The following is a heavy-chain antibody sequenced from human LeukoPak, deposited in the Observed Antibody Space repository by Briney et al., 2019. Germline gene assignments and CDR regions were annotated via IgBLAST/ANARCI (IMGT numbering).Heavy chain of an antibody. CDR3: ARIGIRGSHLFDY. Sequence: GGALRLSCAASGFSFSSYWMSWVRQAPGKGREWVSSISSSSSYIYYADSVQGRFTISRDNAKNSLYLQMNSLRAEDTAVYYCARIGIRGSHLFDYWGQGTLVTVSS. V-gene: IGHV3-21*01. D-gene: IGHD1-26*01. CDR2: ISSSSSYI. J-gene: IGHJ4*02. CDR1: GFSFSSYW.